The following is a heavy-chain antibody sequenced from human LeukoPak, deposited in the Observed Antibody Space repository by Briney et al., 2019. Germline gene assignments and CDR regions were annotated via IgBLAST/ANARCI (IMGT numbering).Heavy chain of an antibody. D-gene: IGHD3-22*01. V-gene: IGHV3-23*01. CDR3: ARVSGNYYDSSGAIDY. Sequence: GGSLRLSCAASGFTFSSYAMSWVRQAPGKGLEWVSAISGSGGSTYYADSVKGRFTISRDNSKNTLYLQMNSLRAEDTAVYYCARVSGNYYDSSGAIDYWGQGTLVTVSS. J-gene: IGHJ4*02. CDR1: GFTFSSYA. CDR2: ISGSGGST.